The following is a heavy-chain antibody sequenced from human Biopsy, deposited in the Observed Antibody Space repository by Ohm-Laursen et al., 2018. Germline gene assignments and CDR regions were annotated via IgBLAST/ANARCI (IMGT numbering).Heavy chain of an antibody. CDR1: GYTFAGYY. V-gene: IGHV1-2*02. D-gene: IGHD3-9*01. CDR3: ARVPAYPSIDGYYGLDL. Sequence: SVKVSCKASGYTFAGYYLHWVRQAPGHGLEWMGWVNPNRGNANYAQSFQGRLTVTRDTSISTAYMELTSLTFDDTAIYYCARVPAYPSIDGYYGLDLWGQGTTVIVSS. J-gene: IGHJ6*02. CDR2: VNPNRGNA.